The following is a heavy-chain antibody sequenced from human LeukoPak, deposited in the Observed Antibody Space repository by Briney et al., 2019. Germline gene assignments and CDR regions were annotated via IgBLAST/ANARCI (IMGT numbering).Heavy chain of an antibody. CDR1: GFTFSSYS. Sequence: PGGSLRLSCAASGFTFSSYSMNWVRQAPGKGLEWVSYISSSSSTIYYADSVKGRFTISRDNAKNSLYLQMNGLRAEDTAVYYCARELLLSSGETLRHYYYYYGMDVWGQGTTVTVSS. D-gene: IGHD6-19*01. CDR2: ISSSSSTI. CDR3: ARELLLSSGETLRHYYYYYGMDV. V-gene: IGHV3-48*01. J-gene: IGHJ6*02.